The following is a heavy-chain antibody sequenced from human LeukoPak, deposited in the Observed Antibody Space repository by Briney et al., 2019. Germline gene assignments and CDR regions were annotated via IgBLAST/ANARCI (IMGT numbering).Heavy chain of an antibody. V-gene: IGHV5-51*01. CDR2: IYPGDSDT. D-gene: IGHD3-22*01. CDR3: ATPNYDSSGYYPEYFQH. Sequence: GESLKISCKGAGYSFTSYWIGWVRQMPGKGLEWMGIIYPGDSDTRYSPSFQGQVTISADKSISTAYLQWSSLKASGTAMYYCATPNYDSSGYYPEYFQHWGQGTLVTVSS. CDR1: GYSFTSYW. J-gene: IGHJ1*01.